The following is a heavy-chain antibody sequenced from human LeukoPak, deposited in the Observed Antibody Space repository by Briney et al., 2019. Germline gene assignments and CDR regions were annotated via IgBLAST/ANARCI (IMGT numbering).Heavy chain of an antibody. V-gene: IGHV3-48*01. J-gene: IGHJ4*02. D-gene: IGHD3-10*01. CDR1: GFTFSSYV. Sequence: PGGSLRLSCAASGFTFSSYVMNWVRQAPGKGLEWLSYISGSSNTISYADSVKGRFTISRDNSKNTLYLQMNSLRAEDTAVYYCARDYSGSGSVDYWGQGTLVTVSS. CDR3: ARDYSGSGSVDY. CDR2: ISGSSNTI.